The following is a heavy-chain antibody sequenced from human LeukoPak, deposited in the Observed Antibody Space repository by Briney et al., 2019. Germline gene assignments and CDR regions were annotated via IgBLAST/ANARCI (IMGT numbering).Heavy chain of an antibody. Sequence: ASVKVSCKASGVTFSCYTISWVRQAPGQGLEWMGRIIPILGIANYAQKFQGRVTITADKSTSTAYMELSSLRSEDTAVYYCARLGGVRGVTYYFDYWGQGTLVTVSS. V-gene: IGHV1-69*02. CDR1: GVTFSCYT. J-gene: IGHJ4*02. D-gene: IGHD3-10*01. CDR3: ARLGGVRGVTYYFDY. CDR2: IIPILGIA.